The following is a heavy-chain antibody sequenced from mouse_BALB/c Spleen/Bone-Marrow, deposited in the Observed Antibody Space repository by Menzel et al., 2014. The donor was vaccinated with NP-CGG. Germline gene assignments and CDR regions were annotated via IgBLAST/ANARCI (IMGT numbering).Heavy chain of an antibody. CDR3: ARDENYDIYWYFDV. CDR1: GFTFTDYY. V-gene: IGHV7-3*02. J-gene: IGHJ1*01. D-gene: IGHD1-1*01. CDR2: IRNKANGYTA. Sequence: EVQGVESGGGLVQPWGSLRLSCATSGFTFTDYYMSWVRQTPGKALEWLGFIRNKANGYTADYSVSVKGRFTISRDNSQNILYLQMNTLRAEDSATYYCARDENYDIYWYFDVWGAGTTVTVSS.